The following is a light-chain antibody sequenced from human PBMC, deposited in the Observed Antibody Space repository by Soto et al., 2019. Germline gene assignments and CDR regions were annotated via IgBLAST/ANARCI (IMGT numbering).Light chain of an antibody. V-gene: IGKV3-15*01. CDR2: GTS. CDR3: QQYNSYSRT. CDR1: QSVSTH. J-gene: IGKJ1*01. Sequence: EIVMTQSPATLSVSPGEGATLSCRASQSVSTHLAWYQQIPGQAPRLLIYGTSTRAAGIPARFSGSGSGTEFTLTISSLQSDDFATYYCQQYNSYSRTFGQGTKVDIK.